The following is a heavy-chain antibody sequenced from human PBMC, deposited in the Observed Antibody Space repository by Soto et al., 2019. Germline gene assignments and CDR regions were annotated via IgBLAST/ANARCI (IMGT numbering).Heavy chain of an antibody. J-gene: IGHJ6*04. Sequence: PSETLSLTCSVSSESMNSGGYYWSWICQHPGKGLEWIGYIYSNGDTYYNPSLKSRVTISVDTSKNQFSLNLTSVTAADTAVYYCARRGGSSSGYYYYAMDVWGKGTTVTVSS. CDR3: ARRGGSSSGYYYYAMDV. D-gene: IGHD6-6*01. V-gene: IGHV4-31*03. CDR1: SESMNSGGYY. CDR2: IYSNGDT.